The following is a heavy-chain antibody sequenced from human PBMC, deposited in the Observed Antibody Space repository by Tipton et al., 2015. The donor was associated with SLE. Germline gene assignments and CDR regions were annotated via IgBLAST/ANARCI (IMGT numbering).Heavy chain of an antibody. V-gene: IGHV3-48*01. Sequence: SLRLSCAASGFTFSSYSMNWVRQAPGKGLEWVSYISSSSSTIYYADSVKGRFTISRDNAKNSLYLQMNSLRAEDTAVYYCARVGALGYSRGPRWFGPWGQGTLVAVAS. CDR3: ARVGALGYSRGPRWFGP. J-gene: IGHJ5*02. D-gene: IGHD6-19*01. CDR2: ISSSSSTI. CDR1: GFTFSSYS.